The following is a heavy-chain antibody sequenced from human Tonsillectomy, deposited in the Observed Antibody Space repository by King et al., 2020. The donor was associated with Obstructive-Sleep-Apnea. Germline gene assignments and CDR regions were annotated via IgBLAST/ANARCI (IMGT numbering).Heavy chain of an antibody. CDR2: ISWNGKKI. CDR1: GFTFDDHA. Sequence: VQLVESGGGLVQPGRSLRLSCAASGFTFDDHAMHWVRQRPGEGLEWVSGISWNGKKIAYADSVKGRFIISRDNAKKSLYLQMNSLRSEDAAIYYCTKDIRADDYNSYYYEYGMDAWGQGTTVAVSS. CDR3: TKDIRADDYNSYYYEYGMDA. V-gene: IGHV3-9*01. J-gene: IGHJ6*02. D-gene: IGHD4/OR15-4a*01.